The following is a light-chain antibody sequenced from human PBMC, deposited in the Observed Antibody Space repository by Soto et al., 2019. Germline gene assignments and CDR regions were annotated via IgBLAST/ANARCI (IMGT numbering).Light chain of an antibody. CDR1: QSVSDN. CDR3: QQYNNWPLT. J-gene: IGKJ4*01. CDR2: GVS. Sequence: EIMMTEFPATLSVSPGERATLSCRASQSVSDNLAWYQQKPGRAPRLLIYGVSTRATGVPARLGGSGSGTEFTLTISSLQPEDFAVYYFQQYNNWPLTFGGGTKVDIK. V-gene: IGKV3D-15*01.